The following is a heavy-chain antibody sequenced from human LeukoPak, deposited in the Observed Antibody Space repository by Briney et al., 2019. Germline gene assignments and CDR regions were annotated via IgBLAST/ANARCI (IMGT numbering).Heavy chain of an antibody. D-gene: IGHD3-10*01. CDR1: GFTFSSYW. Sequence: PGGSLRLSCAASGFTFSSYWMSWVRQAPGKGLEWVANIKQDGSEKYYVDSVKGRFTIFRDNAKNTVYLQMNSLKTEDTAVYYCTVVNYGSGSYPLGSWGQGTLVTVSS. CDR2: IKQDGSEK. CDR3: TVVNYGSGSYPLGS. V-gene: IGHV3-7*03. J-gene: IGHJ5*02.